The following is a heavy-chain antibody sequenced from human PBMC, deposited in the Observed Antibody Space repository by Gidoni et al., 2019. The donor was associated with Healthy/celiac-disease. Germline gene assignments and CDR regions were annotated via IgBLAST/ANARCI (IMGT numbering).Heavy chain of an antibody. J-gene: IGHJ5*02. CDR3: ARGLRSGLVVPGNWFDP. Sequence: QVQLQQWGAGLLKPSEPLSLTCAVYGGSFSGYYWSWIRQPPGKGLEWIGEINHSGSTNYKPSLKSRVTISVDTSKNQFSLKLSSVTAAETAVYYCARGLRSGLVVPGNWFDPWGQGTLVTVSS. V-gene: IGHV4-34*01. CDR1: GGSFSGYY. CDR2: INHSGST. D-gene: IGHD2-15*01.